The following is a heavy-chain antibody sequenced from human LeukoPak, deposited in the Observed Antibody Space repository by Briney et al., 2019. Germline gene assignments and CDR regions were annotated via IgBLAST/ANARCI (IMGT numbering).Heavy chain of an antibody. CDR1: GFTFSSYA. CDR2: ISGSGGST. Sequence: GGSLRLSCAASGFTFSSYAMSWVRQAPGKGLEWVPAISGSGGSTYYADSVKGRFTISRDNSKNTLYLQMNSLRAEDTAVYYCAKGRRSSSWYVLYFQHWGQGTLVTVSS. D-gene: IGHD6-13*01. V-gene: IGHV3-23*01. J-gene: IGHJ1*01. CDR3: AKGRRSSSWYVLYFQH.